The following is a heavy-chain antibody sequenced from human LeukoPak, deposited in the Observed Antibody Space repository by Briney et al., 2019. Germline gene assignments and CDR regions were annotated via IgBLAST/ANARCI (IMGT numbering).Heavy chain of an antibody. J-gene: IGHJ6*02. V-gene: IGHV4-59*01. CDR3: ARAGSYFSPGMDV. CDR1: GGSISSYY. Sequence: PSETLSLTCTVSGGSISSYYWSWIRQPPGKGLEWIGYIYYSGHTTYNSSLKSRVTISVDTSKNQFSLKLSSVTAADTAVYYCARAGSYFSPGMDVWGQGTTVTVSS. D-gene: IGHD2/OR15-2a*01. CDR2: IYYSGHT.